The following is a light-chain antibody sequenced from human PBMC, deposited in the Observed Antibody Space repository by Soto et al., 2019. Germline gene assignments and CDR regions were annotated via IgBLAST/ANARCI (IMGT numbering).Light chain of an antibody. J-gene: IGLJ2*01. CDR3: SSYTSSSTLI. Sequence: QSALTQPASVSGSPGQSITIFCTGTSSDVGGYNYLSWYQQHSGKAPKLMIYEVTNRPSGVSNRFSGSKSDNTASLTISGLQAEDEADYYCSSYTSSSTLIFGGGTQLTVL. CDR1: SSDVGGYNY. V-gene: IGLV2-14*01. CDR2: EVT.